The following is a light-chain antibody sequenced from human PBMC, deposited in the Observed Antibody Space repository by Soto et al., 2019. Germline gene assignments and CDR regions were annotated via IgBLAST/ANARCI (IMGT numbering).Light chain of an antibody. J-gene: IGKJ2*01. V-gene: IGKV1-5*03. Sequence: GRAPKVLISKASSLQSGVPSRFRGSGSGTEFTLTINGLQPDDFATYYCEQYHSHPYKFCQGTKVDIK. CDR2: KAS. CDR3: EQYHSHPYK.